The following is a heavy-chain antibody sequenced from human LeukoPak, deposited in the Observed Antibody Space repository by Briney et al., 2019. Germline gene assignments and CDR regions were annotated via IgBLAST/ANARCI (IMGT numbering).Heavy chain of an antibody. D-gene: IGHD3-10*01. Sequence: PSETLSLTCTVSGASVSSGGYYWSWIRQHPGKGLEWIGYIYYSGNTYYNPSLKSRVTISADTSKNQFSLNLSSVTAADTAVYYCAREVKYYGSGSYFAYYGMDVWGQGTTVTVSS. CDR3: AREVKYYGSGSYFAYYGMDV. J-gene: IGHJ6*02. CDR2: IYYSGNT. V-gene: IGHV4-31*03. CDR1: GASVSSGGYY.